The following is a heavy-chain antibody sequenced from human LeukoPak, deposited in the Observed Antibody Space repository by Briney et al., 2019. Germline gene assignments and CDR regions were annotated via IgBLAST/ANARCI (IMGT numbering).Heavy chain of an antibody. D-gene: IGHD2-8*01. Sequence: GGSLRLSCAASGFTFSSYGMHWVRQAPGKGLEWVAFIRYDGSNKYYADSVKGRFTISRDNSKNTLYLQMNSLRAEDTAVYYCAKVLMVYAMGGFDYWGQGTLVTVSS. CDR2: IRYDGSNK. J-gene: IGHJ4*02. CDR3: AKVLMVYAMGGFDY. CDR1: GFTFSSYG. V-gene: IGHV3-30*02.